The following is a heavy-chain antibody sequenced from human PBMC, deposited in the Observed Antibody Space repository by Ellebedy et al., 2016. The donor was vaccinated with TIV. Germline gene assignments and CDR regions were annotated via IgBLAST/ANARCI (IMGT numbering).Heavy chain of an antibody. J-gene: IGHJ4*02. CDR2: VYYTGGT. Sequence: MPSETLSLTCTVSGGSISGYYWGWIRQPPGKGLEWIGFVYYTGGTDYSPSFKSRVTISLDTSRNQISLRLSSVTAADTAVYFCARSSSPSIWPFDYWGQGTLVPVPS. CDR1: GGSISGYY. CDR3: ARSSSPSIWPFDY. D-gene: IGHD6-6*01. V-gene: IGHV4-59*08.